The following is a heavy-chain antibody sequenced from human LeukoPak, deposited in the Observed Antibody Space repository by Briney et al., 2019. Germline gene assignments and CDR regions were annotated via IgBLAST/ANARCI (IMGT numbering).Heavy chain of an antibody. CDR3: AKNPPGLIGGAGMGGGY. CDR2: ISGSGGST. Sequence: GGSLRLSCAASGFTFSSYAMSWVRQAPGKGLEWVSAISGSGGSTYYADSVKGRFTISRDNSKNTLYLQMNSLRAEDTAVYYCAKNPPGLIGGAGMGGGYWGPGTLVTLSS. D-gene: IGHD6-19*01. V-gene: IGHV3-23*01. J-gene: IGHJ4*02. CDR1: GFTFSSYA.